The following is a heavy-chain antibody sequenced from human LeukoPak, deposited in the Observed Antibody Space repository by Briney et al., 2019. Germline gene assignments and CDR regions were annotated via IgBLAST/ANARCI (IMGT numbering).Heavy chain of an antibody. CDR3: ARTRDGYNFGFDY. CDR1: GGTFSNYA. V-gene: IGHV1-69*05. D-gene: IGHD5-24*01. J-gene: IGHJ4*02. CDR2: IIPIFGTA. Sequence: GASVKVSCXASGGTFSNYAISWVRQAHGQGLEWMGGIIPIFGTANYAQKFQGRVTITTDESTSTAYMELSSLRSEDTAVYYCARTRDGYNFGFDYWGQGTLVTVSS.